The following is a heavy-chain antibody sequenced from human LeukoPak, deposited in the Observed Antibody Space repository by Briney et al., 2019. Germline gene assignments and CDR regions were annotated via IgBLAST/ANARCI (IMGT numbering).Heavy chain of an antibody. CDR1: GFTFSNYE. J-gene: IGHJ3*01. CDR3: VRDIHSGGLDAFGL. Sequence: GGSLRLSCAASGFTFSNYEMNWVRQAPGKGLEWISYISTSGSTIKYADSVKGRFTVSRDNAKNSLYLQMNSLGAEDTAVYYCVRDIHSGGLDAFGLWGHGTTVTVSS. CDR2: ISTSGSTI. V-gene: IGHV3-48*03. D-gene: IGHD1-26*01.